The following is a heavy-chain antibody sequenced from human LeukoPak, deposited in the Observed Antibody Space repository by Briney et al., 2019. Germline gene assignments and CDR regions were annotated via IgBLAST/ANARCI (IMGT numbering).Heavy chain of an antibody. D-gene: IGHD6-19*01. CDR1: GGSISSHY. V-gene: IGHV4-59*08. J-gene: IGHJ4*02. CDR3: ARRTSGWYYFDY. CDR2: IYYSGST. Sequence: SETLSLTCAVSGGSISSHYWSWIRQPPGKGLGWIGYIYYSGSTNYNPSLKSRVTISVDTSKNQFSLKLSSVTAADTAVYYCARRTSGWYYFDYWGQGTLVTVSS.